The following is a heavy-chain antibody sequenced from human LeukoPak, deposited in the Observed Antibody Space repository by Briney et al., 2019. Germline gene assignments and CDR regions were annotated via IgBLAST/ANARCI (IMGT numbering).Heavy chain of an antibody. CDR2: ISNSGGTA. V-gene: IGHV3-23*01. Sequence: PGGSLRLSCEASGFTFSNFAMTWVRQAPGQGLEWVSGISNSGGTAYYADSVKGRVTISRDNSKNTLFLQLNSLSADDAAIYYCAKHRGGSSLLSLDSWGQGTLVTVSS. CDR1: GFTFSNFA. CDR3: AKHRGGSSLLSLDS. D-gene: IGHD1-26*01. J-gene: IGHJ4*02.